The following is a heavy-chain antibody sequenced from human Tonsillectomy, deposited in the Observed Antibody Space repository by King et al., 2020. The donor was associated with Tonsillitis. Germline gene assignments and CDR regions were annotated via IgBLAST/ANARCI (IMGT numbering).Heavy chain of an antibody. CDR3: TRGDAYYYDSSGIIDY. V-gene: IGHV1-69*01. J-gene: IGHJ4*02. D-gene: IGHD3-22*01. CDR2: IIPIFGTA. CDR1: GGTFSNYA. Sequence: VQLVQSGAEVKKPGSSVKVSCKASGGTFSNYAISWVRQAPGQGLEWMGGIIPIFGTANYAQKFQGRVTITADESASTAYMELSSLRSEDTAVYYCTRGDAYYYDSSGIIDYWGQGTLVTVSS.